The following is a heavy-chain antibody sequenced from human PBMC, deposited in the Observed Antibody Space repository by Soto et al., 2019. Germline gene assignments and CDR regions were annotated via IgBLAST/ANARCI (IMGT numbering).Heavy chain of an antibody. J-gene: IGHJ4*02. CDR2: ISSSSTYI. CDR1: GFTFSSYS. V-gene: IGHV3-21*01. Sequence: GGSLRLSCAASGFTFSSYSMNWVRQAPGKGLEWVSSISSSSTYIHYGDSVKGRFTISRDNAKNPLNLQMNSLRAEDTAVYFCARDTNYYASGSGVDYWGQGILVTVSS. CDR3: ARDTNYYASGSGVDY. D-gene: IGHD3-10*01.